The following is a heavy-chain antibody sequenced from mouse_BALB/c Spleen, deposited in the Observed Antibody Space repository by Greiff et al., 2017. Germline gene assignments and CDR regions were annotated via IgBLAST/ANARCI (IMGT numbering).Heavy chain of an antibody. CDR1: GFSLSTSGMG. J-gene: IGHJ4*01. Sequence: VKLMESGPGILQPSQTLSLTCSFSGFSLSTSGMGVSWIRQPSGKGLEWLAHIYWDDDKRYNPSLKSRLTISKDTSRNQVFLKITSVDTADTATYYCARMITTGDMDYWGQGTSVTVSS. CDR3: ARMITTGDMDY. D-gene: IGHD2-4*01. V-gene: IGHV8-12*01. CDR2: IYWDDDK.